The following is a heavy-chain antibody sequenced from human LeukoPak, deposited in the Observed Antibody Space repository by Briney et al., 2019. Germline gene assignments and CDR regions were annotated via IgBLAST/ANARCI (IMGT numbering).Heavy chain of an antibody. CDR3: ARDRSSIAVAGTGGY. D-gene: IGHD6-19*01. Sequence: ASVKVSCKASGYTFSSYGITWVRQAPGQGPEWMGWISAYDGHTFYAQNLQGRVTMTTDTSTSTAYMELRSLGSDDTAVYYCARDRSSIAVAGTGGYWGQGTLVIVSS. V-gene: IGHV1-18*01. J-gene: IGHJ4*02. CDR1: GYTFSSYG. CDR2: ISAYDGHT.